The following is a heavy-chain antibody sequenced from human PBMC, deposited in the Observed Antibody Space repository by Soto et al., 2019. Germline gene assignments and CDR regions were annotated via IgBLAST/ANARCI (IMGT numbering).Heavy chain of an antibody. CDR3: ASYCTNGVCYTGNNFDY. CDR1: GGSINNYY. V-gene: IGHV4-59*08. J-gene: IGHJ4*02. Sequence: TVSGGSINNYYWSWVRQPPGKGLEWIGFVYSGANSNYNPSLKSRVTISLDTSRNQFSLRLSAVTAADTAVYYCASYCTNGVCYTGNNFDYWGQGTLVTVSS. CDR2: VYSGANS. D-gene: IGHD2-8*01.